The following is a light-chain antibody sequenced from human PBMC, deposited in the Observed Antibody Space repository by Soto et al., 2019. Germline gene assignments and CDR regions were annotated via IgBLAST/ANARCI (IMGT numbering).Light chain of an antibody. J-gene: IGKJ5*01. CDR1: QSVSSN. CDR3: QQYNNCTIT. CDR2: GAS. Sequence: EIVMTQSPATLSVSQGERATLSCRASQSVSSNLAWYQQKPCQTPSLLIYGASTRAPGIAARFSGSGSGTEFTLTTSSLQSEDFVVYYCQQYNNCTITFGKGTRLETK. V-gene: IGKV3-15*01.